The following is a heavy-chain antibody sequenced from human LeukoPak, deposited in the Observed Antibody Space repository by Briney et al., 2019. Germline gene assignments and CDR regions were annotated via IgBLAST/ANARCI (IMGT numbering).Heavy chain of an antibody. CDR2: INPNSGGT. J-gene: IGHJ4*02. CDR1: GYTFTGYY. D-gene: IGHD6-19*01. Sequence: ASVKVSCKASGYTFTGYYMHWVRQASGQGLEWMGWINPNSGGTNYAQKFQGRVTMTRDTSISTAYMELSRLRSDDTAVYYCARLPSYSSGWYYWGQGTLVTVSS. CDR3: ARLPSYSSGWYY. V-gene: IGHV1-2*02.